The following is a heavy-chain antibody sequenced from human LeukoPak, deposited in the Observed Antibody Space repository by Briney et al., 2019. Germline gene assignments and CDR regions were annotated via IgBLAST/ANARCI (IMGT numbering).Heavy chain of an antibody. V-gene: IGHV3-23*01. D-gene: IGHD3-22*01. CDR3: AKEITMIVVVTPDY. Sequence: GGSLRLSCAASGFTFSSYAMSWVRQAPGKGLEWVSAISGSGGSTYYADSVKGRFTISRDNSKNTLYLQTNSLRAEDTAVYYCAKEITMIVVVTPDYWGQGTLVTVSS. CDR1: GFTFSSYA. CDR2: ISGSGGST. J-gene: IGHJ4*02.